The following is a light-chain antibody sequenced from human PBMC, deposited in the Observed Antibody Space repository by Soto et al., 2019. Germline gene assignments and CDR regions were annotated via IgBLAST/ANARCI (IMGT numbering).Light chain of an antibody. CDR1: SSDVGGYNY. J-gene: IGLJ3*02. CDR2: EVS. CDR3: TSKTSSNYLV. Sequence: QSVLTQPASVSGSPGQSITISCTGTSSDVGGYNYVSWYQQHPGKAPKLMIYEVSNRPSGVSNRFSGSKSGNTASLTISGLQAEDEADYYCTSKTSSNYLVFGGGTKLTVL. V-gene: IGLV2-14*01.